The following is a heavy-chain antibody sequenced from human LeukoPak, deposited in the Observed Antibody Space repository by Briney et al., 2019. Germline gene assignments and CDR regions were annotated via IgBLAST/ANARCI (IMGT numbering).Heavy chain of an antibody. CDR1: GFTFSNAW. V-gene: IGHV3-15*01. J-gene: IGHJ4*02. CDR2: IKSKTDGGTT. Sequence: GGSLRLSCAASGFTFSNAWMSWARQAPGKGLEWVGRIKSKTDGGTTDYAAPVKGRFTISRDDSKNTLYLQMNSLKTEDTAVYYCTTDSSVVVAATTFDYWGQGTLVTVSS. D-gene: IGHD2-15*01. CDR3: TTDSSVVVAATTFDY.